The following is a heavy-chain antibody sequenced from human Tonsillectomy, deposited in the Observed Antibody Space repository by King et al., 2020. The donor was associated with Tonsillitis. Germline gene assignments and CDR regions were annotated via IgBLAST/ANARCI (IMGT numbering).Heavy chain of an antibody. V-gene: IGHV2-5*01. CDR1: CFSLSTSGVG. J-gene: IGHJ3*02. CDR3: AHRVSRGCTSTSCSSVDI. Sequence: TLKESGPTLVKPTQTLTLTCTFSCFSLSTSGVGVGWIRQPPGKALEWLALIYWNDDKRHSLSLKSRLTITKDTSKNPVVLTMTNMEPVDTSPYSCAHRVSRGCTSTSCSSVDIWGKGTMVAFSS. D-gene: IGHD2-2*01. CDR2: IYWNDDK.